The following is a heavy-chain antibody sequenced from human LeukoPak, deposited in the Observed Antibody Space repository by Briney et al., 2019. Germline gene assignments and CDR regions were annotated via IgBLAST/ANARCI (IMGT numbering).Heavy chain of an antibody. CDR2: LSLSGGGT. V-gene: IGHV3-23*01. J-gene: IGHJ6*02. CDR1: GFTFSSFA. D-gene: IGHD4-17*01. Sequence: PGGSLRLSCAASGFTFSSFAMSWVRQAPGEGLEWVSGLSLSGGGTYYADSVKGRFTISRDNSKNTLYLQMNSLRAEDTAVYYCAKSESYGDYTYYYYFAMDVWGQGTTVTVSS. CDR3: AKSESYGDYTYYYYFAMDV.